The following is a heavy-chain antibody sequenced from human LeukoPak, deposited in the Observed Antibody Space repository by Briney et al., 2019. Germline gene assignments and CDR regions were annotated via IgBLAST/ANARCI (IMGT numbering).Heavy chain of an antibody. Sequence: GGSLRLSWEGSGFTFSTYAMSWVRQAPGKGLEGVSTINDRGDWANYADSVKGRFTISRDNSKNTLYLQLSSLRAEDTALYYCARRETDSSGWHHHDYWGQGTLVTVSS. D-gene: IGHD6-19*01. CDR2: INDRGDWA. V-gene: IGHV3-23*01. J-gene: IGHJ4*02. CDR3: ARRETDSSGWHHHDY. CDR1: GFTFSTYA.